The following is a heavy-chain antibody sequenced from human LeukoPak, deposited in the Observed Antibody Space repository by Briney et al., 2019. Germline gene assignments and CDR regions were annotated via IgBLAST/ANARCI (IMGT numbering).Heavy chain of an antibody. V-gene: IGHV4-59*01. D-gene: IGHD5-12*01. CDR1: GGPIGSYH. Sequence: SETLSLTCTVSGGPIGSYHWNWIRQPSGKGLEWIGIVFNNGGTKHNPSLKSRVAISVDTSKNQFALKLTSVTAADTAVYYCVASYGGYVLDYWGQGALVIVSS. CDR3: VASYGGYVLDY. CDR2: VFNNGGT. J-gene: IGHJ4*02.